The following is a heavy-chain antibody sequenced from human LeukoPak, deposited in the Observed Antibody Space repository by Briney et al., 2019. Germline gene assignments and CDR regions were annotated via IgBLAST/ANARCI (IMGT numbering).Heavy chain of an antibody. CDR3: ARDKPGSSGWHGDGMDV. CDR2: ISGSGYYS. V-gene: IGHV3-23*01. J-gene: IGHJ6*02. D-gene: IGHD6-19*01. CDR1: EFTFDNYA. Sequence: GGSLRLSCAASEFTFDNYAMSWVRQAPGKGLEWVSVISGSGYYSYYADSVKGRFTVSRDNSKTTLYLQMNSLRADDTAVYYCARDKPGSSGWHGDGMDVWGQGTTVTVSS.